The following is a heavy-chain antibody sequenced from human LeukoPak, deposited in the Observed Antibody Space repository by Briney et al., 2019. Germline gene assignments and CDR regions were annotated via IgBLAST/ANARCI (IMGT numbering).Heavy chain of an antibody. CDR2: ISPYNSNT. Sequence: ASVKLCCKASASTFTSNGNSSVRQAPGQGHEVMGIISPYNSNTKYAQKVQGGVTMTTDASTSTAYMEMRSLRSDDTAVYYCAREMGYYDSSAHYYYAMDIWGQGTTVTVSS. V-gene: IGHV1-18*04. CDR1: ASTFTSNG. J-gene: IGHJ6*02. D-gene: IGHD3-22*01. CDR3: AREMGYYDSSAHYYYAMDI.